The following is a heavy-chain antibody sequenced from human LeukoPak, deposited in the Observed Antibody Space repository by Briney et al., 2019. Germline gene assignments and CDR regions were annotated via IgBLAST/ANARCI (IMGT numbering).Heavy chain of an antibody. CDR3: ARAFYGGNSGGMDY. CDR1: GISVSSNY. V-gene: IGHV3-66*01. D-gene: IGHD4-23*01. J-gene: IGHJ4*02. CDR2: IYSGGST. Sequence: AGGSLRLSCAASGISVSSNYMSWVRQAPGKGLEWVSIIYSGGSTYYTDSVKGRFTISRDYSKNTLYLQMNSLRAEDTAVYYCARAFYGGNSGGMDYWGQGTLVTVSS.